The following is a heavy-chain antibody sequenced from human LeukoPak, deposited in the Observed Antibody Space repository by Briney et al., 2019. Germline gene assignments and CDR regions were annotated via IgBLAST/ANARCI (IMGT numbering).Heavy chain of an antibody. CDR2: INTNAGNP. D-gene: IGHD2-2*01. J-gene: IGHJ4*02. CDR3: ARDYQLVRPPLGY. V-gene: IGHV7-4-1*02. Sequence: ASVKVSCKASGYPFTRYAMNWVRQAPGQGLEWMGWINTNAGNPTYAQGFTGRFVFSLDTSVSTAYLQISSLKAEDTAVYYCARDYQLVRPPLGYWGQGTLVTVSS. CDR1: GYPFTRYA.